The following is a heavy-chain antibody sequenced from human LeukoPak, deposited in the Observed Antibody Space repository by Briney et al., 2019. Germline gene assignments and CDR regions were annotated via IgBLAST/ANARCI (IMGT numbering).Heavy chain of an antibody. CDR3: ARGGIVVVPAAIPGNYYYYYMDV. CDR1: GYTFTGYY. V-gene: IGHV1-2*02. Sequence: ASVKVSCKASGYTFTGYYMHWVRQAPGQGLEWMGWINPNSGGTNYAQEFQGRVTMTRDTSISTAYMELSRLRSDDTAVYYCARGGIVVVPAAIPGNYYYYYMDVWGKGTTVTVSS. CDR2: INPNSGGT. J-gene: IGHJ6*03. D-gene: IGHD2-2*02.